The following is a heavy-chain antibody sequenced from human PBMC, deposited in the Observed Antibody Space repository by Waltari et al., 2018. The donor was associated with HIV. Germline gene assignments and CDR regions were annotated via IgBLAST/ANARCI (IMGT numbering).Heavy chain of an antibody. J-gene: IGHJ4*02. D-gene: IGHD2-8*01. Sequence: EVQLVQSGAEVKKPGESLKISCKGSGYSFSTYWIGWVRQMPGTGLEWMGIIYPGDSDTRYSPSFQGQVTISADKSIRTAYLQWSSLKASDTAIYYCTKGMYANQDYVDNWGQGTLVTVSS. CDR3: TKGMYANQDYVDN. CDR2: IYPGDSDT. V-gene: IGHV5-51*03. CDR1: GYSFSTYW.